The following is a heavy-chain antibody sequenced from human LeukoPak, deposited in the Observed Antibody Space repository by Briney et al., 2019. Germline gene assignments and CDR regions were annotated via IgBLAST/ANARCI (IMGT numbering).Heavy chain of an antibody. V-gene: IGHV3-30*18. J-gene: IGHJ4*02. D-gene: IGHD6-19*01. CDR2: ISYDGSNK. CDR3: AKDRAQWLVGLFDY. CDR1: EFSFSNYG. Sequence: SGRSLRLSCAASEFSFSNYGMHWVRQAPGKGLEWVAFISYDGSNKYHADSVKGRFTISRDNSKNTLYLQMNSLRAEDTAVYYCAKDRAQWLVGLFDYWGQGTLVTVPS.